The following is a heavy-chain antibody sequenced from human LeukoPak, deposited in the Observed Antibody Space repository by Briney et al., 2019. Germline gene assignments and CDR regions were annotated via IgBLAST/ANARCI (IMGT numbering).Heavy chain of an antibody. CDR3: ARSHDHLWGNYPDY. Sequence: SETLSLTCDVSGGSIDSTNWWDWVRQPPGKGLEWIGEIHHDGRINYNPSLKSRVTLSVDKSKNQFSLRLNSVTAADTAMYYCARSHDHLWGNYPDYWGQGTLVTVSS. D-gene: IGHD3-16*02. V-gene: IGHV4/OR15-8*01. CDR2: IHHDGRI. J-gene: IGHJ4*02. CDR1: GGSIDSTNW.